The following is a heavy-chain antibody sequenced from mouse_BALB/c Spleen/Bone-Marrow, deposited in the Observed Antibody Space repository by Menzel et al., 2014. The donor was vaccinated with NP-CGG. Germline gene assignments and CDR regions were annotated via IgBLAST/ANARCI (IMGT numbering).Heavy chain of an antibody. V-gene: IGHV1-54*03. J-gene: IGHJ2*01. CDR2: TNPGSGGT. D-gene: IGHD2-1*01. CDR1: GYAFTNYL. Sequence: VQLQESGAKLVRPGTSVKVSSKASGYAFTNYLIEWFKQRPGQGLEWIGVTNPGSGGTNFNEKFRGKATLTADKSSSTAYMQFNSLTSDDSAVYFCAREGYYGLDYWGQGTTLTVSS. CDR3: AREGYYGLDY.